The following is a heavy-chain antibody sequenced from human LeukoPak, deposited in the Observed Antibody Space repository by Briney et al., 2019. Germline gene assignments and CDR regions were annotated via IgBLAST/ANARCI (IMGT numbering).Heavy chain of an antibody. V-gene: IGHV1-69*06. CDR2: IIPIFGTA. Sequence: SVKVSCKASGGTFSSYAISWVRQAPGQGLEWMGGIIPIFGTANYAQKFQGRVTITADNSTSTAYMELSSLRSEDTAVYYCARDGGYCSGGSCYAYWGQGTLVTVSS. J-gene: IGHJ4*02. D-gene: IGHD2-15*01. CDR1: GGTFSSYA. CDR3: ARDGGYCSGGSCYAY.